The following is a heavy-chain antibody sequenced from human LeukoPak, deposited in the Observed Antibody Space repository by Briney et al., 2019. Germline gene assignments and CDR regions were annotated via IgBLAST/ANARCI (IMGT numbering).Heavy chain of an antibody. CDR1: GGSISSSSYY. CDR3: ARRKKYSSSWYAPFDY. V-gene: IGHV4-39*07. D-gene: IGHD6-13*01. Sequence: SETLSPTCTVSGGSISSSSYYWGWIRQPPGKGLEWIGEINHSGSTNYNPSLKSRVTISVDTSKNQFSLKLSSVTAADTAVYYCARRKKYSSSWYAPFDYWGQGTLVTVSS. J-gene: IGHJ4*02. CDR2: INHSGST.